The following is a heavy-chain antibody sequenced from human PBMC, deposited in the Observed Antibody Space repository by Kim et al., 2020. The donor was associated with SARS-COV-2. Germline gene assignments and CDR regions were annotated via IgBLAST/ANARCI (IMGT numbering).Heavy chain of an antibody. Sequence: GGSLRLSCAASGFTFSSYSMNWVRQAPGKGLEWVSSISSSSSYIYYADSVKGRFTISRDNAKNSLYLQMNSLRAEDTAVYYCARDLSPYCSSTSCYYYYYMYVWGKGTTVTVSS. D-gene: IGHD2-2*01. CDR2: ISSSSSYI. CDR1: GFTFSSYS. V-gene: IGHV3-21*01. CDR3: ARDLSPYCSSTSCYYYYYMYV. J-gene: IGHJ6*03.